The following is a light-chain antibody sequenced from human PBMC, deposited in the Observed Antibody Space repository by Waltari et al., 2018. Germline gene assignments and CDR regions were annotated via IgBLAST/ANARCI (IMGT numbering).Light chain of an antibody. Sequence: DIQMTQSPPSLSASVGDGVTITCRASQTISSYLNWYQEKRWKAPKLLISAASRLQSGVPSRFNTSGFGTDFTLTISSLHPEDFAIYYCQQSYMTPRTFGRGTKVEV. CDR2: AAS. CDR1: QTISSY. CDR3: QQSYMTPRT. J-gene: IGKJ1*01. V-gene: IGKV1-39*01.